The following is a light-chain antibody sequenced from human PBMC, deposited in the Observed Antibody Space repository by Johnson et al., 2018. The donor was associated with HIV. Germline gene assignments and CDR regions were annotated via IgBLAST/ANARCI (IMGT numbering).Light chain of an antibody. Sequence: QSVLTQPPSVSAAPGQKVTISCSGSSSNIGNNYVSWYQQLPGTAPKLLIYDNNKRPSGIPDRFSGSKSGTSATLGITGLQTGDEAHYSRGTWASSLSSGGVFRTWTKVTVL. CDR1: SSNIGNNY. V-gene: IGLV1-51*01. J-gene: IGLJ1*01. CDR3: GTWASSLSSGGV. CDR2: DNN.